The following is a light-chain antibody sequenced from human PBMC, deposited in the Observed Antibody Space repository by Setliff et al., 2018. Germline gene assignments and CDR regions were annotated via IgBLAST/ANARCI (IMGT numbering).Light chain of an antibody. Sequence: QSALTQPASVSGSPGQSITISCTGTSSDVGGYNYVSWYQQHPGKAPKLMIYDVSNRPSGVSNRFSGSKSGNTASLTISGLQAEDEADYYCSSYTSSSTRDVFGTGTKGTV. J-gene: IGLJ1*01. CDR2: DVS. CDR1: SSDVGGYNY. CDR3: SSYTSSSTRDV. V-gene: IGLV2-14*03.